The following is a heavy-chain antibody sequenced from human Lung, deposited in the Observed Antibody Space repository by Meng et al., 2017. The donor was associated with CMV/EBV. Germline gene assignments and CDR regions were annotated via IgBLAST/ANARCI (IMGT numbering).Heavy chain of an antibody. CDR2: IYPGDSDT. CDR1: GYSFTTHW. J-gene: IGHJ4*02. Sequence: GESLKISCKGSGYSFTTHWIGWVRQMPGKGLEWMGVIYPGDSDTTYSPSFQGRVTISADKSITTAYLQLRSLKASDTAVYCCARQDSYTNYYFDLWGRGTLVTVSS. D-gene: IGHD4-11*01. V-gene: IGHV5-51*01. CDR3: ARQDSYTNYYFDL.